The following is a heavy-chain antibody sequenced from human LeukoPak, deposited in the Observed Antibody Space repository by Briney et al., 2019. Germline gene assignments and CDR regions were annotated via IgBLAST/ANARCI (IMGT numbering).Heavy chain of an antibody. D-gene: IGHD6-19*01. CDR1: GGSFSGHY. J-gene: IGHJ4*02. V-gene: IGHV4-34*01. CDR2: INHSGST. Sequence: KPSETLSLTCAVYGGSFSGHYWSWIRQPPGKGLEWIGEINHSGSTNYNPSLKSRVTISVDTSKNQFSLKLSSVTAADTAVYYCASGVPVSSGSVKDYWGQGTLVTVSS. CDR3: ASGVPVSSGSVKDY.